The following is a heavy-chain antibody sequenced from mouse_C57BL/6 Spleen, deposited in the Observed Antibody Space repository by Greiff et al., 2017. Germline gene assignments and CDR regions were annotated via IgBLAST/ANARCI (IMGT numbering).Heavy chain of an antibody. CDR3: ARGGTGLSMDY. D-gene: IGHD4-1*01. CDR2: INPRSGYT. J-gene: IGHJ4*01. Sequence: QVQLQQSGAELARPGASVKMSCKASGYTFTSYTMHWVKQRPGQGLEWIGYINPRSGYTKYNQKFKDKATLTADKSSSTAYMQLSSLTSEDSAVYYCARGGTGLSMDYWGQGTSVTVSS. CDR1: GYTFTSYT. V-gene: IGHV1-4*01.